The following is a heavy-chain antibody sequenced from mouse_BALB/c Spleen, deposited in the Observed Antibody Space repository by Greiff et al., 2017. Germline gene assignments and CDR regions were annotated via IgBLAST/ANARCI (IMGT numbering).Heavy chain of an antibody. CDR3: ARVPRATGGYAMDY. CDR1: GFSLTGYG. J-gene: IGHJ4*01. Sequence: QVHVKQSGPGLVAPSQSLSITCTVSGFSLTGYGVNWVRQPPGKGLEWLGMIWGDGSTDYNSALKSRLSISKDNSKSQVFLKMNSLQTDDTARYYCARVPRATGGYAMDYWGQGTSVTVSS. CDR2: IWGDGST. D-gene: IGHD3-1*01. V-gene: IGHV2-6-7*01.